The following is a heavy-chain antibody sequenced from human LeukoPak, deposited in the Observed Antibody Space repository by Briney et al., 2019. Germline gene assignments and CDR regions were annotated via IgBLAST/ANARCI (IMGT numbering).Heavy chain of an antibody. CDR3: ARARAITGTTSFDY. D-gene: IGHD1-7*01. J-gene: IGHJ4*02. CDR1: GFTFTDYY. CDR2: ISGGSGYT. Sequence: PGGSLRLSCAASGFTFTDYYMSWIRQAPGGGLEWVSYISGGSGYTNYADSVTGRFTISRDNARNSLCLQMNSLRAEDTAVYYCARARAITGTTSFDYWGQGTLVTVSS. V-gene: IGHV3-11*06.